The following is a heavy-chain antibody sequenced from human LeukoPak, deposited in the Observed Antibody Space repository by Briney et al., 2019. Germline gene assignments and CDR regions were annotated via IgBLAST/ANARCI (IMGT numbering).Heavy chain of an antibody. J-gene: IGHJ5*02. Sequence: ASVKVSCKASGYTFTGYYMHWVRQAPGQGLEWMGWINPNSGGTNYAQKFQGWVTMTRDTSISTAYMELSRLRSDDTAVYYCARGSGYCSSTSCQDWFDPWGQGTLATVSS. V-gene: IGHV1-2*04. CDR3: ARGSGYCSSTSCQDWFDP. CDR1: GYTFTGYY. CDR2: INPNSGGT. D-gene: IGHD2-2*01.